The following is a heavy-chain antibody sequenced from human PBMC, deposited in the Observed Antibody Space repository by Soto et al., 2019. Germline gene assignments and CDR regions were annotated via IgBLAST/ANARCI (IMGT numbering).Heavy chain of an antibody. CDR2: ISYDGSNK. J-gene: IGHJ6*02. CDR3: AKDHKAGMDV. CDR1: GFTFSSYG. V-gene: IGHV3-30*18. Sequence: QVQLVESGGGVVQPGRSLRLSCAASGFTFSSYGMHWVRQAPGKGLEWVAVISYDGSNKYYADSVKGRFTISRDNSKNTLYLQMNSLRAEDTAVYYCAKDHKAGMDVWGQGTTVTVSS.